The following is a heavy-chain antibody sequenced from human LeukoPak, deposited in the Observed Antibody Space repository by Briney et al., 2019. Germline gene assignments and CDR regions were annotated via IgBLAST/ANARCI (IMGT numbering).Heavy chain of an antibody. CDR3: ARVFGAYYYDSSGQGLWDY. CDR2: INPNSGAT. V-gene: IGHV1-2*02. D-gene: IGHD3-22*01. J-gene: IGHJ4*02. CDR1: GYTFTGYY. Sequence: ASVKVSCKASGYTFTGYYMHWVRQAPGQGLEWMGWINPNSGATNYAQKFQGRVTMTRDTSISTAYMELSRLRSDDTAVYYCARVFGAYYYDSSGQGLWDYWGQGTLVTVSS.